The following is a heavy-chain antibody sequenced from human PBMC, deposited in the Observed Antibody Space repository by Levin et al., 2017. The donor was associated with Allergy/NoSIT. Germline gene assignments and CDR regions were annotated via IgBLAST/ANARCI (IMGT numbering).Heavy chain of an antibody. D-gene: IGHD1-7*01. CDR1: GFTVSTVSSNH. V-gene: IGHV3-53*01. CDR3: ARDSGTKGIDV. J-gene: IGHJ6*02. CDR2: IYAGGTT. Sequence: GGSLRLSCTASGFTVSTVSSNHMTWVRQAPGKGLEWVSVIYAGGTTYYADFVKGRFTIARDNSKQMLYLQMNSLRVEDTALYYCARDSGTKGIDVWGQGTTVTVSS.